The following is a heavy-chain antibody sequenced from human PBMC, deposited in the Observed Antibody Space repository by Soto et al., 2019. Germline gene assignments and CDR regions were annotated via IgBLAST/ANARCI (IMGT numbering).Heavy chain of an antibody. CDR2: IIPILNSP. CDR1: GGTFGSYA. J-gene: IGHJ6*02. V-gene: IGHV1-69*13. CDR3: AREPPYCTTAQCPKFYDMDV. D-gene: IGHD2-8*01. Sequence: SVKVSCKASGGTFGSYAITWVRRAPGQGLEWLGGIIPILNSPAYAQKFQARVVITADEITNTAYMELNSLRFDDTAVYYCAREPPYCTTAQCPKFYDMDVWGQGTTVTVSS.